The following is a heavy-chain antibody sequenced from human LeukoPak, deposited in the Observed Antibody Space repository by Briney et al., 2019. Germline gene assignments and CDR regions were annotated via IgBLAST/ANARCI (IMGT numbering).Heavy chain of an antibody. Sequence: SETLSLTCTVSGGSISSYYWSWIRQPPGKGLEWIGYIYYSGSTNYNPSLESRVTISVDTSKNQFSLKLSSVTAADTAVYYCARGGATVYYFDYWGQGTLVTVSS. CDR2: IYYSGST. CDR3: ARGGATVYYFDY. CDR1: GGSISSYY. V-gene: IGHV4-59*01. J-gene: IGHJ4*02. D-gene: IGHD4-17*01.